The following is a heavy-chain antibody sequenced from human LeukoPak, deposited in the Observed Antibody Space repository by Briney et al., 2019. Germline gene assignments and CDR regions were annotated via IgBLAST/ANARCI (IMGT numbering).Heavy chain of an antibody. CDR2: ITGSHGTT. CDR1: GFTFSNFA. CDR3: TKDPNGDYGGAFGP. Sequence: GGSLRLSCAASGFTFSNFAMTWVRQAPGKGLEWVSSITGSHGTTYNTDSVKGRFTISRDNSQNTLYLQMKSLRAEDTAVYYCTKDPNGDYGGAFGPWGQGTLVTVSS. J-gene: IGHJ5*02. V-gene: IGHV3-23*01. D-gene: IGHD4-23*01.